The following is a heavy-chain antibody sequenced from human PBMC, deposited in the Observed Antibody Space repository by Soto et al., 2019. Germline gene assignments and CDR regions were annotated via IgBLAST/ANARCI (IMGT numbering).Heavy chain of an antibody. D-gene: IGHD5-18*01. J-gene: IGHJ5*02. CDR1: GGTFSSYA. CDR2: IIPIFGTA. CDR3: ARAVRRYGYLP. V-gene: IGHV1-69*06. Sequence: GASVKVSCKASGGTFSSYAISWVRQAPGQGLEWMGGIIPIFGTANYAQKFQGRVTISVDTSKNQFSLKLSSVTAADTAVYYCARAVRRYGYLPWGQGTLVTVSS.